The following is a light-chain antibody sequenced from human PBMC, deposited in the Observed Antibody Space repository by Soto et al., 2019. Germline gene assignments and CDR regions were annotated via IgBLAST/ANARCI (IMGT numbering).Light chain of an antibody. V-gene: IGKV1-39*01. Sequence: IQMTQSPSSLSASVGDRVTINCRASQSITTYLHWYQHKAGKAPKILIYDASSLQSGVPSRFSGSGSGTDFTLTISSLQPEDFASYYCQQSYSIPYTFGQGTRLEIK. J-gene: IGKJ2*01. CDR3: QQSYSIPYT. CDR1: QSITTY. CDR2: DAS.